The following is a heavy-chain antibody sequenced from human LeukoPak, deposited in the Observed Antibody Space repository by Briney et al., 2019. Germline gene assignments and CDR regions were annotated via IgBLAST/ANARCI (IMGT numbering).Heavy chain of an antibody. D-gene: IGHD3-10*01. CDR3: AKGPGRYYYGSGSYYEHSVNNWFDP. J-gene: IGHJ5*02. Sequence: PGGSLRLSCAASGFTFDDYAMHWVRQAPGKGLEWVSGISWNSGSIGYADSVKGRFTISRDNAKNSLYLQMNSLRAEDTALYYCAKGPGRYYYGSGSYYEHSVNNWFDPWGQGTLVTVSS. V-gene: IGHV3-9*01. CDR1: GFTFDDYA. CDR2: ISWNSGSI.